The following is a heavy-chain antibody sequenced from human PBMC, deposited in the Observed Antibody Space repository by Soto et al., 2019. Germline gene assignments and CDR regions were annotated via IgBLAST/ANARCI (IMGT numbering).Heavy chain of an antibody. V-gene: IGHV4-59*08. Sequence: QVQLQESGPGLVKASETLSLTCTVSGGSVSSYYWSWIRQPPGKGLEWIGYIFYRGSTSYNPSLKRRVPISVDTSKNQFSMKLSSVTAADTAVYYCARHDGITMVRGVLAAFDIWGQWTMVSVSS. CDR1: GGSVSSYY. CDR3: ARHDGITMVRGVLAAFDI. D-gene: IGHD3-10*01. J-gene: IGHJ3*02. CDR2: IFYRGST.